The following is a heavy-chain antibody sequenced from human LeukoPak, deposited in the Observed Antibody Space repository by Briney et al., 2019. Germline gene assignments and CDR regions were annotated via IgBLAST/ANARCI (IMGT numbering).Heavy chain of an antibody. CDR1: GFILSSYW. D-gene: IGHD6-6*01. J-gene: IGHJ4*02. CDR2: IGGSGGST. CDR3: AKAGIGGSSLYYFDY. V-gene: IGHV3-23*01. Sequence: GGSLRLSCAASGFILSSYWMSWVRQAPGKGLEWVSAIGGSGGSTYYADSVKGRFTISRDNSKNTLYLQMNSLRAEDTAVYYCAKAGIGGSSLYYFDYWGQGTLVTVSS.